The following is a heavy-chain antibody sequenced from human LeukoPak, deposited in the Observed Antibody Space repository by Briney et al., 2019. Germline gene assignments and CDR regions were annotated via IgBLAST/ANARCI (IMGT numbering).Heavy chain of an antibody. V-gene: IGHV3-21*01. CDR2: ITSSGNYK. J-gene: IGHJ3*02. D-gene: IGHD1-14*01. CDR1: GFNFSSYW. CDR3: ARVDHTEAFET. Sequence: GGSLRLSCAASGFNFSSYWMSWVRQAPGKGLEWVSSITSSGNYKYYGDPVKGRFTISRDNAKNSLYLEMNSLRVEDTAVYYCARVDHTEAFETWGQGTVVTVS.